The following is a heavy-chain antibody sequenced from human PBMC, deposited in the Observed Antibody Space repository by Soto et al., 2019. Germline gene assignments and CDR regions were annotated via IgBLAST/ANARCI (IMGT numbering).Heavy chain of an antibody. CDR3: ARSNNWFDP. CDR2: IYYSGST. Sequence: SETLSLTCTVSGGSISSYYRSWIRQPPGKGLEWIGYIYYSGSTYYNPSLKSRVTISVDTSKNQFSLKLSSVTAADTAVYYCARSNNWFDPWGQGTLVTVSS. J-gene: IGHJ5*02. CDR1: GGSISSYY. V-gene: IGHV4-59*08.